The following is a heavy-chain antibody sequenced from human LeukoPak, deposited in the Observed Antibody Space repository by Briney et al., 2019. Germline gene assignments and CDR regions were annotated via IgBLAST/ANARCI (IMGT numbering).Heavy chain of an antibody. J-gene: IGHJ4*02. CDR2: ISGSGGST. CDR1: GFTFSSYA. V-gene: IGHV3-23*01. Sequence: GGSLRLSCAASGFTFSSYAMSWVRKAPGKGLEWVSAISGSGGSTYYADSVKGRFTISRDNSKNTLYLQMNSLRAEDTAVYYCAKDPLGARRPFDYWGQGTLVTVSS. D-gene: IGHD1-26*01. CDR3: AKDPLGARRPFDY.